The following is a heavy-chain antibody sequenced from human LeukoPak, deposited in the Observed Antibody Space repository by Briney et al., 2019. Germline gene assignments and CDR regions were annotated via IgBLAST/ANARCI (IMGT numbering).Heavy chain of an antibody. D-gene: IGHD1-26*01. V-gene: IGHV1-46*01. CDR1: GYTFTNYY. CDR3: ARWIVGDTTSDY. CDR2: INPSGGGT. Sequence: PSVKVSCKASGYTFTNYYMQWVRQAPGQGLEWIGIINPSGGGTSYAQNFQGRVTMTRDTSTSTVYMALSSLTSEDTAVYYCARWIVGDTTSDYWGQGTLVTVSS. J-gene: IGHJ4*02.